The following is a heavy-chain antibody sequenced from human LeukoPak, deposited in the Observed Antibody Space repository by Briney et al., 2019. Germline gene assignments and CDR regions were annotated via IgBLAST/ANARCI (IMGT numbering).Heavy chain of an antibody. CDR2: MNPNSGNT. D-gene: IGHD2-15*01. CDR3: GRKAGDCGGNSCYSIDY. CDR1: GYTFTSYD. J-gene: IGHJ4*02. Sequence: ASVKVSCKASGYTFTSYDINWVRQATGQGLEWMGWMNPNSGNTGYAQKFQGRVTKTRNTSISTAYMGLSSLRSEDTAVYYCGRKAGDCGGNSCYSIDYWGQGTLVTVSS. V-gene: IGHV1-8*01.